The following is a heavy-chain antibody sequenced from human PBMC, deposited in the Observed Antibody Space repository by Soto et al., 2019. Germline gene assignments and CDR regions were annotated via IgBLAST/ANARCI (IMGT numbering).Heavy chain of an antibody. D-gene: IGHD6-19*01. CDR3: ARGPVAGSDF. CDR2: ISPFSGET. J-gene: IGHJ4*02. CDR1: GYTFTSYG. Sequence: ASVKVSCKASGYTFTSYGIVWVRQAPGQGLEWMGWISPFSGETRYAEKFQDRVTLTTDTSTKTAYMDLRNLKSDDTAVYWCARGPVAGSDFWGQGTLVTVSS. V-gene: IGHV1-18*04.